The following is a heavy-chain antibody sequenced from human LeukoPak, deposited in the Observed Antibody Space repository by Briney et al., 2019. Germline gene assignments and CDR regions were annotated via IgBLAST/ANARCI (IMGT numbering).Heavy chain of an antibody. V-gene: IGHV3-21*01. Sequence: KSGGSLRLSCAASGFTFSTSAMNWVRQAPGRGLEWVSSISPTGGAIFYADSLRGRFTISRDNAKNSLYLQMNSLRAEDTAVYYCARGELNDYWGQGTLVTVSS. CDR1: GFTFSTSA. CDR2: ISPTGGAI. D-gene: IGHD3-10*01. CDR3: ARGELNDY. J-gene: IGHJ4*02.